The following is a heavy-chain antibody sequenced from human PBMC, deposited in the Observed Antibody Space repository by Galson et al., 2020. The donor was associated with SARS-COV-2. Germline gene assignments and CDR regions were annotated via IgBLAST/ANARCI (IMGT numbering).Heavy chain of an antibody. J-gene: IGHJ3*02. Sequence: SETLSLTCAVSGTSISSGSYSWNWIRQPPGKGLEWIGYISHSEGTYYNPSLKSRVTISGDRSKNQFSLRLSSVTAADTAVYYCARLHYGEVAPDALYIWGPGIRVTVAS. CDR1: GTSISSGSYS. D-gene: IGHD4-17*01. CDR2: ISHSEGT. V-gene: IGHV4-30-2*01. CDR3: ARLHYGEVAPDALYI.